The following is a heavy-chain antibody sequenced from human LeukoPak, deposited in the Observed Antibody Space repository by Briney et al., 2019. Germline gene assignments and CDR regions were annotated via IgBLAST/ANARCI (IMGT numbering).Heavy chain of an antibody. CDR2: IVPTIGTA. CDR1: GGSFSSFA. D-gene: IGHD3-10*01. CDR3: ARDLTMVRGVHYYYYYMDV. Sequence: GASVKVSCKTSGGSFSSFAITWVRQAPGQGLEWMGRIVPTIGTANYTQKFQDRVSITTDESTSTAYMELSSLRSEDTAVYYCARDLTMVRGVHYYYYYMDVWGKGTTVTVSS. V-gene: IGHV1-69*05. J-gene: IGHJ6*03.